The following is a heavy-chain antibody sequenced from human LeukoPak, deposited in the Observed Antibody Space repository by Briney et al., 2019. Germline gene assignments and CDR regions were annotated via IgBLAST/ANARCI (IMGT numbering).Heavy chain of an antibody. CDR3: ARGTTRSRFYFDF. V-gene: IGHV3-74*01. CDR1: GFTFSSYW. D-gene: IGHD1-1*01. Sequence: GGSLRLSCAASGFTFSSYWMHWVRQAPGKGLEWVSRINLDGSRTYYADSVKGRFTISRDKAKKNVYLQMNSLRAEDTAVYYCARGTTRSRFYFDFWGQGTLVTVSS. J-gene: IGHJ4*02. CDR2: INLDGSRT.